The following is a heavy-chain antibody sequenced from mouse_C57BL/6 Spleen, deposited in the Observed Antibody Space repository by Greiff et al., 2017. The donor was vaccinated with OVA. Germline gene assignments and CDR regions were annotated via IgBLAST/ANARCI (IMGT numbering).Heavy chain of an antibody. J-gene: IGHJ3*01. CDR2: ISGGGGNT. CDR3: ARHDEGRFAY. Sequence: DVMLVESGGGLVKPGGSLKLSCAASGFTFSSYTMSWVRQTPEKRLEWVATISGGGGNTYYPDSVKGRFTISRDNAKNTLYLQMSSLRSEDTALYYCARHDEGRFAYWGQGTLVTVSA. CDR1: GFTFSSYT. V-gene: IGHV5-9*01.